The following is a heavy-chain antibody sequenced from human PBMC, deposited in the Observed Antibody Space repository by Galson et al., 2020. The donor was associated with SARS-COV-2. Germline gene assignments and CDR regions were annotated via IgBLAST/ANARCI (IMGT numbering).Heavy chain of an antibody. CDR3: ARDGGYGSGTYYLPY. Sequence: SETLSLTCTVTSDSISSGGYYWSWIRQHPEKGLEWVGYIFYSGSTNYNPSLKSRVTVSVDTSKNQFSLKLSSVTAADTAVYYCARDGGYGSGTYYLPYWGQGTLVTVSS. CDR2: IFYSGST. V-gene: IGHV4-31*03. J-gene: IGHJ4*02. CDR1: SDSISSGGYY. D-gene: IGHD3-10*01.